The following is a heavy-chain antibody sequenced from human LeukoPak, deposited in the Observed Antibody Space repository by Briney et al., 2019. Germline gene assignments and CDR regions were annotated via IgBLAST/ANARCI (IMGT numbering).Heavy chain of an antibody. V-gene: IGHV4-34*01. CDR3: ARLLVVVVPAAILGAFDI. J-gene: IGHJ3*02. D-gene: IGHD2-2*02. CDR2: INHSGST. CDR1: GGSFSGYY. Sequence: PSETLSLTCAVYGGSFSGYYWSWIRQPPGKGLEWIWEINHSGSTNYNPSLKSRVTISVDTSKNQFSLKLSSVTAADTAVYYFARLLVVVVPAAILGAFDIWGQGTMVTVSS.